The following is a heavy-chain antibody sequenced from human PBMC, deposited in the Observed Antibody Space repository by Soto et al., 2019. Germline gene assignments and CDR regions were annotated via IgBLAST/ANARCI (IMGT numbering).Heavy chain of an antibody. CDR2: ISPDKGNT. D-gene: IGHD5-12*01. CDR1: GYTFTIYG. J-gene: IGHJ6*02. V-gene: IGHV1-18*01. CDR3: ARALGYSGYAGMDV. Sequence: QVQLVQSGGEVKKPGASVKVSCKASGYTFTIYGINWVRQAPGQGIEWMGWISPDKGNTNYAQKLQGRVTITTDTSTSTAYMELRSLRPDDTAVYYCARALGYSGYAGMDVWGQGNTVTVSS.